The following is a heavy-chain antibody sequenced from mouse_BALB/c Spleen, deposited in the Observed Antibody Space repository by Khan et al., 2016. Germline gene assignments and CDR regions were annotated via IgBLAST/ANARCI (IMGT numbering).Heavy chain of an antibody. V-gene: IGHV1S135*01. J-gene: IGHJ4*01. CDR2: IDPYNGGT. CDR1: GYAFTSYN. CDR3: ASDLLWYAMDY. Sequence: VQLKESGPELVKPGASVKVSCKASGYAFTSYNMYWLKQSHGKSLEWIGYIDPYNGGTMYNPKFKGKATLTVDNSSSTAYIHLNSLTPEDSAVYYCASDLLWYAMDYWGQGTSVTVSS. D-gene: IGHD2-1*01.